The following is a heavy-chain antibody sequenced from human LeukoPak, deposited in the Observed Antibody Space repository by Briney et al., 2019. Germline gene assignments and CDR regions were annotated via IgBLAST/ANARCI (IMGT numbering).Heavy chain of an antibody. Sequence: SGGSLRLSCAASGFTFSDYYMSWIRQAPGKGLEWVSYISSSGSTIYYADSVKGRFTISRDNAKNSLYLQMNSLRAEDTAVYYCASENPPFWSGGMDVWGQGTTVTVSS. V-gene: IGHV3-11*01. D-gene: IGHD3-3*01. CDR3: ASENPPFWSGGMDV. CDR1: GFTFSDYY. J-gene: IGHJ6*02. CDR2: ISSSGSTI.